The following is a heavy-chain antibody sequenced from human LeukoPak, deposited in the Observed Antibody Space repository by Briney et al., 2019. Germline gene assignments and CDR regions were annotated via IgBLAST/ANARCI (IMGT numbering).Heavy chain of an antibody. CDR2: ISAYNGNT. CDR3: ARGGVVPPAVVNWFGP. J-gene: IGHJ5*02. V-gene: IGHV1-18*01. Sequence: ASVKVSCKATGYTFTNYGISWVRQAPGQGLEWMGWISAYNGNTNYAQKLQGRVTMTTDTSTTTAYMEPRSLRSDDTAVYYCARGGVVPPAVVNWFGPWGQGTLVTVSS. D-gene: IGHD2-2*01. CDR1: GYTFTNYG.